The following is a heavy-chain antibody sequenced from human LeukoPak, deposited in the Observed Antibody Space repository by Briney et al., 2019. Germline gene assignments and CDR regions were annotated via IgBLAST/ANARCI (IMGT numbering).Heavy chain of an antibody. J-gene: IGHJ4*02. D-gene: IGHD6-13*01. CDR1: GGSINSGDYY. CDR3: ARALVAAAGTYFDY. V-gene: IGHV4-30-4*08. CDR2: IYYSGST. Sequence: SETLSLTCTVSGGSINSGDYYWSWIRQPPGKGLEWIGYIYYSGSTYYNPSLKSRVTISVDTSKNQFSLKLSSVTAADTAVYYCARALVAAAGTYFDYWGQGTLVTVSS.